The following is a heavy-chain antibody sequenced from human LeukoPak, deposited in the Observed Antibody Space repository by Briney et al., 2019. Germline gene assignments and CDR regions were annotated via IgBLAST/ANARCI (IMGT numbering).Heavy chain of an antibody. CDR1: GYTFTSYY. Sequence: ASVKVSCKASGYTFTSYYMHWVRQAPGQGLEWMGIINPSGGSTSYAQKFQGRVTMTRDTSTSTVYMELSSLRSEDTAVYYCAGRYCSGGSCYSGDYYYGMDVWGQGTTVTVSS. CDR2: INPSGGST. V-gene: IGHV1-46*01. J-gene: IGHJ6*02. CDR3: AGRYCSGGSCYSGDYYYGMDV. D-gene: IGHD2-15*01.